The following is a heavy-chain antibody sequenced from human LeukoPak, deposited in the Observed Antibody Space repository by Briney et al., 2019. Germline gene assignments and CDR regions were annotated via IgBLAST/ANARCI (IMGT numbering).Heavy chain of an antibody. J-gene: IGHJ5*02. CDR2: INSDGSST. D-gene: IGHD2-15*01. CDR3: ARGQESSATPNFDP. CDR1: GFTFSSYW. Sequence: GGSLRLSCAASGFTFSSYWMHWVRQTPGKGLVWVSRINSDGSSTTYADSVKGRFTISGDNAKNTLYLQMNSLRAEDTAVYFCARGQESSATPNFDPWGQGTLVTVSS. V-gene: IGHV3-74*01.